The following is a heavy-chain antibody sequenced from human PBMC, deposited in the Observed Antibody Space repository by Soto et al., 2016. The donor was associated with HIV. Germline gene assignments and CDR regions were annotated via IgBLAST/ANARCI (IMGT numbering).Heavy chain of an antibody. CDR2: TFKNGNI. CDR1: GDSVISGNYY. CDR3: ARDRATFGSAPEGLRPP. V-gene: IGHV4-61*01. J-gene: IGHJ4*02. Sequence: QVQLQESGPGLVKPSETLSLTCSVSGDSVISGNYYWVWIRQPPGKGLEWIGFTFKNGNIYYNPSLESRVTISVDTSKNQFSLKMRSVTAADTAVYFCARDRATFGSAPEGLRPPWGQGTLVTVSS. D-gene: IGHD3-16*01.